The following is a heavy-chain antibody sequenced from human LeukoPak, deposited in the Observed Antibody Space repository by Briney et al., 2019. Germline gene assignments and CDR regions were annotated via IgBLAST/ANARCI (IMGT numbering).Heavy chain of an antibody. CDR3: AKDKGFIVGATFAAFDI. J-gene: IGHJ3*02. Sequence: GGSLRLSCAASGFTFDDYAMSWVRQAPGKGLEWVSAISGSGGSTYYADSVKGRFTISRDNSKNTLYLQMNSLRAEDTAVYYCAKDKGFIVGATFAAFDIWGQGTMVTVSS. D-gene: IGHD1-26*01. CDR1: GFTFDDYA. CDR2: ISGSGGST. V-gene: IGHV3-23*01.